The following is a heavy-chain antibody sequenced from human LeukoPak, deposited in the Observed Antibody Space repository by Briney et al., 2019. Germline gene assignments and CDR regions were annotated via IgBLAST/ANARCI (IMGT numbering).Heavy chain of an antibody. CDR1: GFTFSSYA. CDR3: ANLGAYYYDSK. D-gene: IGHD3-22*01. CDR2: VSGSGGST. V-gene: IGHV3-23*01. J-gene: IGHJ4*02. Sequence: GGSLRLSCAASGFTFSSYAMSWVRQAPGKGLEWVSAVSGSGGSTYYADSVKGRFTISRDNSKNTLYLQMNSLRAEDTAVYYCANLGAYYYDSKWGQGTLVTVSS.